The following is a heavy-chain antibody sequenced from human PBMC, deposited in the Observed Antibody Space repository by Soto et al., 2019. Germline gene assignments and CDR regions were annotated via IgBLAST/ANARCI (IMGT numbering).Heavy chain of an antibody. Sequence: QITLKESGPTLVKPTQTLTLTCTFSGFSLSTSGVSVGWIRQPPGKALEWLALIYWDDDKRYSPSLKSRLTIXMXXSKTQVVLTMTNMDPVDTATYYCAHSALQTGDFDYWGQGTLVTVSS. CDR1: GFSLSTSGVS. D-gene: IGHD1-26*01. CDR2: IYWDDDK. CDR3: AHSALQTGDFDY. V-gene: IGHV2-5*02. J-gene: IGHJ4*02.